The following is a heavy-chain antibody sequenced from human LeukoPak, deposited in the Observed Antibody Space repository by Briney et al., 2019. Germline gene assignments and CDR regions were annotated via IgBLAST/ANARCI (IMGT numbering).Heavy chain of an antibody. V-gene: IGHV3-30*18. CDR1: GFTFSSYG. CDR2: ISYDGSNK. CDR3: AKRGDYGGNSPFDY. D-gene: IGHD4-23*01. J-gene: IGHJ4*02. Sequence: GGSLRLSCAAYGFTFSSYGMHWVRQAPGKGLEWVAVISYDGSNKYYADSVKGRFTISRDNSKNTLYLQMNSLRAEDTAVYYCAKRGDYGGNSPFDYWGQGTLVTVSS.